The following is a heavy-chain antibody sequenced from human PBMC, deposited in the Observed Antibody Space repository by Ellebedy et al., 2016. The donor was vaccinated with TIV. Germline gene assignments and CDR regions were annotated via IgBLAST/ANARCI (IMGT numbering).Heavy chain of an antibody. J-gene: IGHJ6*03. CDR2: IWYDRSNK. CDR1: GFAFTSFG. D-gene: IGHD5-18*01. Sequence: GESLKISXTVSGFAFTSFGMHWVRQAPGKGLEWVAAIWYDRSNKYYADSVKGRFTISRDNSKNTLYLQMNSLRAEDTAVYYCARDGYMHYYMDVWGKGTTVTVSS. CDR3: ARDGYMHYYMDV. V-gene: IGHV3-33*01.